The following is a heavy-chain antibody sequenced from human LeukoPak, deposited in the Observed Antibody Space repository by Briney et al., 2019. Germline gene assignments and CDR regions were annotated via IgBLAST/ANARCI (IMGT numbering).Heavy chain of an antibody. CDR3: ARGFSRVVASD. J-gene: IGHJ4*02. D-gene: IGHD2-15*01. CDR1: GGSFTDYY. CDR2: IKHDRST. V-gene: IGHV4-34*01. Sequence: SETLSLTCAVYGGSFTDYYWSWIRQPPGKGLEWIGEIKHDRSTNYNPSLKSRVTISLDMSKNQFFLKLNSVTAADTAVYYCARGFSRVVASDWGQGTLVTVSS.